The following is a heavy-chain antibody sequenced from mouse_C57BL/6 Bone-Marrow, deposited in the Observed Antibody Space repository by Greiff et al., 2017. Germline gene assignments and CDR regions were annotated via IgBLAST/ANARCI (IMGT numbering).Heavy chain of an antibody. J-gene: IGHJ3*01. CDR2: IYPGSGST. Sequence: QVQLQQPGAELVKPGASVKMSCKASGYTFTSYWITWVKQRPGQGLEWIGDIYPGSGSTNYNEKFKSKATLTVEPYSSTAYMQLISLTSEGSAVYYGAREGDYAWFAYWGQGTLVTVSA. D-gene: IGHD2-4*01. V-gene: IGHV1-55*01. CDR3: AREGDYAWFAY. CDR1: GYTFTSYW.